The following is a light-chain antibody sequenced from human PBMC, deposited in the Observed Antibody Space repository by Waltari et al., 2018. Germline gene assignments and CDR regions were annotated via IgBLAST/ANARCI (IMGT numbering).Light chain of an antibody. CDR1: QSVTTN. CDR2: GAS. Sequence: EVVMTQSPAILSVSPGERSTLSCRASQSVTTNLAWYQQKPGQAPRLLIFGASTRATGVPARFSGSGSGTDFTLNISDLQSDDFAVYYCQQSDNWPPITFGQGTRLEIK. J-gene: IGKJ5*01. V-gene: IGKV3-15*01. CDR3: QQSDNWPPIT.